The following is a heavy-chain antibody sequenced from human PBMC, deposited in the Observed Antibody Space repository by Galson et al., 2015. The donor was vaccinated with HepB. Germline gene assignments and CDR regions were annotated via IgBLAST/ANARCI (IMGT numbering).Heavy chain of an antibody. Sequence: SLRLSCAASGFTFSSYAMSWVRQAPGKWLEWVSAISGSGGSTYYADSVKGRFTISRDNSKNTLYLQMNSLRAEDTAVYYCARDHPRLLSSYYYYYGMDVWGQGTTVTVSS. CDR1: GFTFSSYA. CDR3: ARDHPRLLSSYYYYYGMDV. CDR2: ISGSGGST. V-gene: IGHV3-23*01. J-gene: IGHJ6*02. D-gene: IGHD2-15*01.